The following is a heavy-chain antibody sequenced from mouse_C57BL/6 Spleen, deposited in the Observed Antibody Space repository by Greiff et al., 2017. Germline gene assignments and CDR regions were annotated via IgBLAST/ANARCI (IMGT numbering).Heavy chain of an antibody. Sequence: EVQLVESGPVLVKPGASVKMSCKASGYTFTDYYMNWVKQSHGKSLEWIGVINPYNGGTSYNQKFKGKATLTVDKSSSTAYMELNSLTSENSAVYYGARRDYVCSFDYWGQGTTLTVSS. J-gene: IGHJ2*01. V-gene: IGHV1-19*01. D-gene: IGHD2-4*01. CDR3: ARRDYVCSFDY. CDR2: INPYNGGT. CDR1: GYTFTDYY.